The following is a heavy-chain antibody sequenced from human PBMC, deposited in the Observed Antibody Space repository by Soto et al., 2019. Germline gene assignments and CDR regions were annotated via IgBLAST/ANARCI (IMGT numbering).Heavy chain of an antibody. D-gene: IGHD4-17*01. V-gene: IGHV4-34*01. J-gene: IGHJ4*02. CDR3: ARGRVTTEPFDY. Sequence: SETLSLTCSVYGGSFSGYYWSWIRQPPGKGLEWIGEINHSGSTNYNPSLKSRVTISVDTSKNQFSLKLSSVTAADTAVYYCARGRVTTEPFDYWGQGNLVTVSS. CDR2: INHSGST. CDR1: GGSFSGYY.